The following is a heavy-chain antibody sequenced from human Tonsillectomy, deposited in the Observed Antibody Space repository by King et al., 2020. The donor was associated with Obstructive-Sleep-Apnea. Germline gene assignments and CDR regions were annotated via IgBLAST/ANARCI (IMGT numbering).Heavy chain of an antibody. Sequence: QLQESGPGLVKPSETLSLTCTVSGGSISTYYWSWIRQPPGKGLEWIGYIYYSGSTNYNPSLKSRVTISVDTSKIQCSRKLGPVTAADTAVYYCARRREVVGADHFYYYGMDVWGQGTTVTVSS. CDR2: IYYSGST. D-gene: IGHD1-26*01. V-gene: IGHV4-59*08. CDR1: GGSISTYY. CDR3: ARRREVVGADHFYYYGMDV. J-gene: IGHJ6*02.